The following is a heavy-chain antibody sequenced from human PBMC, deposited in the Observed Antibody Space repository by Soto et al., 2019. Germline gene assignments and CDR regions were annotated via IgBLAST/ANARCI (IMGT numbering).Heavy chain of an antibody. D-gene: IGHD6-13*01. Sequence: QVQLQQWGAGLLKPSETLSLTCAVYGGSFSGYYWSWIRQPPGKGLEWIGEINHSGSTNYNPSLKSRVTISVDTSKNHYSLKLSSVTAADTAVYYCARGDLAALPDYWGQGTLVTVSS. CDR1: GGSFSGYY. J-gene: IGHJ4*02. CDR3: ARGDLAALPDY. CDR2: INHSGST. V-gene: IGHV4-34*01.